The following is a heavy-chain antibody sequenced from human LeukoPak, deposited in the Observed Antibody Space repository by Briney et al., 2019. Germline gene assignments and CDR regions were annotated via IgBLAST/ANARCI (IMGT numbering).Heavy chain of an antibody. V-gene: IGHV3-23*01. Sequence: PGGSLRLSCAASGFTFSNYAMSWVRRAPRKELEWVSTISGSGVSTYYADSVKGRFTIPRDNSKNTLYLQMNSLRAEDTAVYYCAKGYSSGSGYYDYWGQGTLVTVSS. D-gene: IGHD6-19*01. CDR3: AKGYSSGSGYYDY. J-gene: IGHJ4*02. CDR1: GFTFSNYA. CDR2: ISGSGVST.